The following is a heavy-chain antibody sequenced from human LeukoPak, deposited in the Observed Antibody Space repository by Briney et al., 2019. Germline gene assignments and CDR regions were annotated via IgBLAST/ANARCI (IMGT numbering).Heavy chain of an antibody. CDR2: IYHSGST. V-gene: IGHV4-34*01. J-gene: IGHJ6*02. D-gene: IGHD3-3*01. CDR3: AGTYDFWSGYYSNYYYGMDV. Sequence: SETLSLTCAVYGGSFSGYYWSWIRQPPGKGLEWIGEIYHSGSTNYNPSLKSRVTISVDTSKNQFSLKLSSVTAADTAVYYCAGTYDFWSGYYSNYYYGMDVWGQGTTVTVSS. CDR1: GGSFSGYY.